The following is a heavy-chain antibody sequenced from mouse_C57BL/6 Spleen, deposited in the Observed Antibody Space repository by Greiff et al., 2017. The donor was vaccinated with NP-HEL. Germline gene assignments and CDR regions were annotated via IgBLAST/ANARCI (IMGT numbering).Heavy chain of an antibody. CDR1: GFTFSSYA. CDR3: TRERGTVWYFDV. J-gene: IGHJ1*03. Sequence: EVKLVESGEGLVKPGGSLKLSCAASGFTFSSYAMSWVRQTPEKRLEWVAYISSGGDYIYYADTVKGRFTISRDNARNTLYLQMSSLKSEDTAMYYCTRERGTVWYFDVWGTGTTVTVSS. CDR2: ISSGGDYI. D-gene: IGHD1-1*01. V-gene: IGHV5-9-1*02.